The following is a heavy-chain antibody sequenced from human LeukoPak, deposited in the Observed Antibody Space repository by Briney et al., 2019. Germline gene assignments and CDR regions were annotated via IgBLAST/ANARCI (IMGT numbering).Heavy chain of an antibody. J-gene: IGHJ4*02. CDR1: GFTFRHFP. Sequence: GGSLRLSCAASGFTFRHFPMHWVRQAPDKGVEWLAIVSYDGTTNSYADSVNGRFTISRDNSRSALYLQMNSLRGDVTAMYYCARLDNSDAFDYWGQGVLVTVSS. V-gene: IGHV3-30*14. CDR2: VSYDGTTN. D-gene: IGHD3-9*01. CDR3: ARLDNSDAFDY.